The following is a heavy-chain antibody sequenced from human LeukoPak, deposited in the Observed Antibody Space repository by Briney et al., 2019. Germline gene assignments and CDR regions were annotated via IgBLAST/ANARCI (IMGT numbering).Heavy chain of an antibody. CDR1: GFTFSSYA. J-gene: IGHJ4*02. CDR3: ARTGYSSGWFVYYFDY. CDR2: ISGSGGST. V-gene: IGHV3-23*01. D-gene: IGHD6-19*01. Sequence: GGSLRLSCAASGFTFSSYAMSWVRQAPGKGLEWVSAISGSGGSTYYADSVKGRLTISRDNSKNTLYLQMNSLRAKDTAVYYCARTGYSSGWFVYYFDYWGQGTLVTVSS.